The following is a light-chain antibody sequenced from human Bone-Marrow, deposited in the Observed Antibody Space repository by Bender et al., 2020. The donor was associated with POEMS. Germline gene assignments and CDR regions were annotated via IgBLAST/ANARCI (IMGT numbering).Light chain of an antibody. CDR3: CSYAGNYHVV. J-gene: IGLJ2*01. CDR1: SSDVGGYEF. V-gene: IGLV2-14*03. CDR2: DVN. Sequence: QSALTQPASVSGSPGQSITISCSGTSSDVGGYEFVSWYQQHPGTAPKLILFDVNNRPSGVSTRFSGSKSGSTASLTISGLQAEDEGLYFCCSYAGNYHVVFGGGTQLTDL.